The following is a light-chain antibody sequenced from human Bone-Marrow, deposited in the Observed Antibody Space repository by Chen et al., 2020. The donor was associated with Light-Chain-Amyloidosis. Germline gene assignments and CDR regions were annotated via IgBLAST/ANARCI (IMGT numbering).Light chain of an antibody. CDR2: EVT. CDR1: SSDVGGDNH. Sequence: QSALTQPASVSGSPGPALTTSCTGTSSDVGGDNHVSWYQQHPDKAPKLMIYEVTNRPSWVPDRFSGSKSDNTASLTISGLQTEDEADYFCSSYTITNTLVFGSGTRVTVL. V-gene: IGLV2-14*01. CDR3: SSYTITNTLV. J-gene: IGLJ1*01.